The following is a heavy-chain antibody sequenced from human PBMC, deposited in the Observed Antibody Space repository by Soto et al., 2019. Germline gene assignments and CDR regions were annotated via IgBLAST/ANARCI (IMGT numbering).Heavy chain of an antibody. J-gene: IGHJ3*01. CDR3: ARGEQWLDRGAFDF. CDR2: ISYDGKRT. V-gene: IGHV3-33*01. Sequence: QVQLVESGGGVVQRGRSLRLSCVASGIIFSDYGMHWVRQAPGKGLEWVALISYDGKRTDYADSVRGRFSISRDNPKNTLHLQIDSLRVDDTAVYYCARGEQWLDRGAFDFWGQGTLVTVSS. D-gene: IGHD6-19*01. CDR1: GIIFSDYG.